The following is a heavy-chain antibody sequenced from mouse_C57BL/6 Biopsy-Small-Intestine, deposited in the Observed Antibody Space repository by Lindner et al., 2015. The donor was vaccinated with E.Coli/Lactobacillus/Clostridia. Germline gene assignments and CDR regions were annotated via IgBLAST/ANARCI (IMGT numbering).Heavy chain of an antibody. CDR2: VNPNSGGT. J-gene: IGHJ3*01. CDR3: ARRQLNWFDY. D-gene: IGHD3-2*02. CDR1: GYTFTDYY. Sequence: VQLQESGPELVKPGASVKISCKASGYTFTDYYMNWVKQSHGKSLEWIGDVNPNSGGTIYNQKFKGKATLTVDKSSSTAYMELRSLTSEDTAVYYCARRQLNWFDYWGQGTLVTVSA. V-gene: IGHV1-26*01.